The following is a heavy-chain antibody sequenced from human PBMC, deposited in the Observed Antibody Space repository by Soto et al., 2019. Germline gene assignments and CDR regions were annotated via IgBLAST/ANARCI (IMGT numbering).Heavy chain of an antibody. CDR2: ISSNGGSA. Sequence: GGSLRLSFSASGFTFSSYAMHWVRQAPGKGLEYVSAISSNGGSAYYADSVKGRFTISRDNSKNTLYLQLSRLSAEDTAVYYCVKDGRSSWKSPHFDYWGQGTLVTVSS. D-gene: IGHD6-13*01. CDR1: GFTFSSYA. V-gene: IGHV3-64D*06. J-gene: IGHJ4*02. CDR3: VKDGRSSWKSPHFDY.